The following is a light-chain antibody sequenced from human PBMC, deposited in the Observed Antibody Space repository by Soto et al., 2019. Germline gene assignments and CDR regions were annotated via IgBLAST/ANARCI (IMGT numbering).Light chain of an antibody. J-gene: IGKJ5*01. CDR3: QQANSFPIT. CDR2: AVS. V-gene: IGKV1-12*01. Sequence: DIQMTQSPSSVSASVGDRVTITCRASQGISSWLAWYQQKPGKDTKLLIYAVSSLQIWVPSRFSGSGSWTDLTRTISSLPTEDFATYYCQQANSFPITFGKGTRQEIK. CDR1: QGISSW.